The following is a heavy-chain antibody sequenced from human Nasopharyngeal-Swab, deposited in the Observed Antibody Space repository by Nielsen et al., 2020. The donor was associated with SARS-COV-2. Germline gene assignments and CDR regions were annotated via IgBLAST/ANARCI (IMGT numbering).Heavy chain of an antibody. CDR1: GFTFSSHW. CDR2: IKQDGSEK. J-gene: IGHJ5*02. Sequence: GESLKISCAASGFTFSSHWMTWARQAPGKGLELVANIKQDGSEKHYLDSVKGRFTISRDNANNSLSLQMNSLRAEDTGVYYCVRDDYTDYDNYFDPWGQGTLVTVSS. D-gene: IGHD4-11*01. CDR3: VRDDYTDYDNYFDP. V-gene: IGHV3-7*01.